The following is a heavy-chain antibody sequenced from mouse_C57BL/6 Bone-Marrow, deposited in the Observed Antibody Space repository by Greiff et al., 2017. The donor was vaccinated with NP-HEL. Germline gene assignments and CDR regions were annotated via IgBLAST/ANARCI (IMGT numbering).Heavy chain of an antibody. CDR1: GYTFTSYW. J-gene: IGHJ4*01. V-gene: IGHV1-55*01. D-gene: IGHD1-1*01. CDR2: IYPGSGST. Sequence: VKLMESGAELVKPGASVKMSCKASGYTFTSYWITWVKQRPGQGLEWIGDIYPGSGSTNYNEKFKSKATLTVDTSSSTAYMQLSSLTSEDSAVYYCARGDYYGSSSYYAMDYWGQGTSVTVSS. CDR3: ARGDYYGSSSYYAMDY.